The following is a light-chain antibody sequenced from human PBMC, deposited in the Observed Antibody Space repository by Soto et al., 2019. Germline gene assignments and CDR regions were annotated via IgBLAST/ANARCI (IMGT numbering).Light chain of an antibody. CDR3: TSYTSSSTLYV. J-gene: IGLJ1*01. CDR2: DVR. Sequence: QSVLTQPASVSGSPGQSITISCTGTSSDVGSYNLVSWYQQHPGKAPKLMIYDVRNRPSGISNRFSGSKSGNTASLTISGLQAEVEADYYCTSYTSSSTLYVFGTGSKVTV. V-gene: IGLV2-14*02. CDR1: SSDVGSYNL.